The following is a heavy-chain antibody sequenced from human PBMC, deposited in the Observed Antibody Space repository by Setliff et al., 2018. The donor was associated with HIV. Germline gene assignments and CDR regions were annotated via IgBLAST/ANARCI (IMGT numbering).Heavy chain of an antibody. CDR3: ARQVSDAFDV. CDR1: GFTFSNYW. J-gene: IGHJ3*01. V-gene: IGHV3-74*01. Sequence: GGSLRLSCAASGFTFSNYWMHWVRQAPGMGLVWVSRINSYGGNTIYADSVKGRLSISRDNAKNTLYLQMNSLRAEDTAIYYCARQVSDAFDVWGRGTVVTVSS. CDR2: INSYGGNT. D-gene: IGHD1-20*01.